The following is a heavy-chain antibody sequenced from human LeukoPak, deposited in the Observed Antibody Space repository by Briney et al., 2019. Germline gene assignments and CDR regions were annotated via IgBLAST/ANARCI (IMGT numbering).Heavy chain of an antibody. D-gene: IGHD5-24*01. Sequence: SVKVSCKASGGTFSSYAISWVRQAPGQGLEWMGGIIPIFGTANYAQKFQGRVTITADESTSTAYMELSSLRSEDTAVYYCARGVDGNNPPDYFDYWGQGTLVTVSS. J-gene: IGHJ4*02. V-gene: IGHV1-69*13. CDR2: IIPIFGTA. CDR1: GGTFSSYA. CDR3: ARGVDGNNPPDYFDY.